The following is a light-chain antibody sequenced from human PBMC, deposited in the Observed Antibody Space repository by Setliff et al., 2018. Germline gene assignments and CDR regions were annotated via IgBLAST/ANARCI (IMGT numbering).Light chain of an antibody. CDR2: DVS. V-gene: IGLV2-14*03. Sequence: QSVLTQPASVSGSPGQTITISCTGTSSDVGNYIYVSWYQQHPGRAPKLMIYDVSTRPSQISDRFSASKSGDTASLTISGLQAEDEAVYYCCSYTPTMGVVFGGGTKVTVL. CDR3: CSYTPTMGVV. CDR1: SSDVGNYIY. J-gene: IGLJ2*01.